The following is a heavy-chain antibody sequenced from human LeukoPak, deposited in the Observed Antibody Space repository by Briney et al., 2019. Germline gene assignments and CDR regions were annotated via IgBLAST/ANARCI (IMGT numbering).Heavy chain of an antibody. CDR1: GGSISTYY. Sequence: SETLSLTCTVSGGSISTYYWSWIRQPPGKGLEWIGYIYYSGSTNYNPSLKSRVTMLVDTSKNQFSLKLTSVTAADTAVYYCARPQLAGNYSGLDVWAKGPRSPSP. J-gene: IGHJ6*02. CDR3: ARPQLAGNYSGLDV. V-gene: IGHV4-59*01. CDR2: IYYSGST.